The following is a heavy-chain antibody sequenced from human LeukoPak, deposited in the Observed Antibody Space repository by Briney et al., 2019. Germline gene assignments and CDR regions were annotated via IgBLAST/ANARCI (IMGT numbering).Heavy chain of an antibody. Sequence: GASVKVSCKASGYTFTSYGISWVRQAPGQGLEWMGWISAYNGNTNYAQKLQGRVTMTTDTSTSTAYMELRSLRSDDTAVYYCARDLIAAAGAGDNGLDPWGQGTLVTVSS. CDR1: GYTFTSYG. J-gene: IGHJ5*02. D-gene: IGHD6-13*01. V-gene: IGHV1-18*01. CDR2: ISAYNGNT. CDR3: ARDLIAAAGAGDNGLDP.